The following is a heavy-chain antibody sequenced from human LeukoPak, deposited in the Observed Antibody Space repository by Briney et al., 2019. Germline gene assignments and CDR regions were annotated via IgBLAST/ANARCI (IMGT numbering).Heavy chain of an antibody. Sequence: GGSLRLSCAASGFTFSSYEMNWVRQAPGKGLEWVSAISGSASNTYYADSVKGRFTISRDNSRNALYLQMNSLRAEDTAVYYCANVEWPLDYWGQGTLVTVSS. D-gene: IGHD1-26*01. J-gene: IGHJ4*02. CDR1: GFTFSSYE. V-gene: IGHV3-23*01. CDR3: ANVEWPLDY. CDR2: ISGSASNT.